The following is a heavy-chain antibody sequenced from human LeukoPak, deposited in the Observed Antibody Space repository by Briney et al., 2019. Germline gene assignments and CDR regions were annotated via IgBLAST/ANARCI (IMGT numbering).Heavy chain of an antibody. CDR3: AKDFGGRDGMGDFWSGYFGGPFDY. Sequence: GGSLRLSCAASGFTFSNFAMSWVRQAPGKGLEWVSAISGSDGSTYYADSVKGRFTISRDNSKNTLYLQMNSLRAEDTAVYYCAKDFGGRDGMGDFWSGYFGGPFDYWGQGTLVTVSS. J-gene: IGHJ4*02. CDR1: GFTFSNFA. V-gene: IGHV3-23*01. D-gene: IGHD3-3*01. CDR2: ISGSDGST.